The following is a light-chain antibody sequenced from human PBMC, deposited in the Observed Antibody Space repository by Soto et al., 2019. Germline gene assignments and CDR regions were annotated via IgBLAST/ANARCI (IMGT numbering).Light chain of an antibody. CDR3: HQSSHSPRT. Sequence: EIVLTQSPGTLSLSPGDSATLSCRASQTVTNNYLAWYQQKPGQAPRLLISGASIRAPGIPDRFSGSGSGTDFTLTISRLEPEDFPVYYCHQSSHSPRTFGQGTKVEIK. J-gene: IGKJ1*01. V-gene: IGKV3-20*01. CDR1: QTVTNNY. CDR2: GAS.